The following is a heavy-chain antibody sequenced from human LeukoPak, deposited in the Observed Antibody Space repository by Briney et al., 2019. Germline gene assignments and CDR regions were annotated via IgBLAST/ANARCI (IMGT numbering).Heavy chain of an antibody. CDR1: GGPISSYY. Sequence: SETLSLTCTVSGGPISSYYWSWIRQPPGKGLEWIGYIYYSGSTNYNPSLKSRVTISVDTSKNQFSLKLSSVTAADTAVYYCARDTARLTAFDIWGQGTMVTVSS. D-gene: IGHD4/OR15-4a*01. CDR2: IYYSGST. J-gene: IGHJ3*02. CDR3: ARDTARLTAFDI. V-gene: IGHV4-59*01.